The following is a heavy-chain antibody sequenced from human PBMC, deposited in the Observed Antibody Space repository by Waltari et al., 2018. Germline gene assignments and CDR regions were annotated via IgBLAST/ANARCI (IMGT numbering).Heavy chain of an antibody. Sequence: QVQLVQSGAEVKKPGASMKVSCKVSGYTLTELSMHWVRQAPGKGLEWMGGFDPEDGETIYAQKFRGRVTMTEDTSTDTAYMELSSLRSEDTAVYYCATAKMDKWLRSAGYYYYGMDVWGQGTTVTVSS. CDR2: FDPEDGET. CDR3: ATAKMDKWLRSAGYYYYGMDV. D-gene: IGHD5-12*01. CDR1: GYTLTELS. J-gene: IGHJ6*02. V-gene: IGHV1-24*01.